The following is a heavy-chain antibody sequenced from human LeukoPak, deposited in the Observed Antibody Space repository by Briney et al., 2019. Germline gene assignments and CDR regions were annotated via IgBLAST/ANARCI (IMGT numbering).Heavy chain of an antibody. CDR3: ARLPTYSSGWYTDY. CDR1: GVSISSYY. V-gene: IGHV4-59*01. CDR2: IYYSGST. D-gene: IGHD6-19*01. J-gene: IGHJ4*02. Sequence: SETLSLTCTVSGVSISSYYWSWIRQPPGKGLEWIGYIYYSGSTNYNPSLKSRVTISVDTSKNQFSLKLSSVTAADTAVYYCARLPTYSSGWYTDYWGQGTLVTVSS.